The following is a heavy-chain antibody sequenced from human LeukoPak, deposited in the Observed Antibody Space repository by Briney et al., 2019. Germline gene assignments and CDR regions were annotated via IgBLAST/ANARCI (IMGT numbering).Heavy chain of an antibody. CDR3: ARESGGYSYGSFDY. CDR2: IYTSGST. J-gene: IGHJ4*02. CDR1: GGSISSGSYY. Sequence: KASQTLSLTCTVSGGSISSGSYYWSWIRQPAGKGLEWIGRIYTSGSTNYNPSLESRVTISVDTSKNQFSLKLSSVTAADTAVYYCARESGGYSYGSFDYWGQGTLVTVSS. V-gene: IGHV4-61*02. D-gene: IGHD5-18*01.